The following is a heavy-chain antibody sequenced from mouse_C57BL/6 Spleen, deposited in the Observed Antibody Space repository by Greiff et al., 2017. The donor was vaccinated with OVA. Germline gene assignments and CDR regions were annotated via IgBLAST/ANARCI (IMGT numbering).Heavy chain of an antibody. CDR2: ISYDGSN. D-gene: IGHD4-1*01. V-gene: IGHV3-6*01. CDR3: ARDLTGYYFDY. Sequence: VQLQQSGPGLVKPSQSLSLTCSVTGYSITSGYYWNWIRQFPGNKLEWMGYISYDGSNNYNPSLKNRISITRDTSKNQFFLKLNSVTTEDTATYYCARDLTGYYFDYWGQGTTLTVSS. CDR1: GYSITSGYY. J-gene: IGHJ2*01.